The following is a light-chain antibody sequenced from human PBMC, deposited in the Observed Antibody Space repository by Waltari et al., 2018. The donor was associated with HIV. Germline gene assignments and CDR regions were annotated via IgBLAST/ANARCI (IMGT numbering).Light chain of an antibody. Sequence: QSVLTQPPSVSEAPRQRVTISCSGSSSNIGNNAVNWYQQVPGKPHKLLIYYDDLLSSGVSDRFSAAKSGTSASLAIRGLQSEDEADYYCAAWDDSLNGYVFGSGTKVTVL. CDR3: AAWDDSLNGYV. CDR2: YDD. J-gene: IGLJ1*01. CDR1: SSNIGNNA. V-gene: IGLV1-36*01.